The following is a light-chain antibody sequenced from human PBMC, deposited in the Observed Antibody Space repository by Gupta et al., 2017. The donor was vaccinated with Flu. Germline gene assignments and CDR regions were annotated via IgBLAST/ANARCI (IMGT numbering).Light chain of an antibody. CDR2: EDT. CDR3: ETWDSGLTAAI. V-gene: IGLV1-51*02. J-gene: IGLJ2*01. CDR1: SSNIGVNH. Sequence: QAVLPQTPSLSAAPGQKVTISCSGGSSNIGVNHVSWYQLLPGTAPKLLIFEDTKRPSGIPDRFSGSKSGTSATLGITGLQTGDEAEYYCETWDSGLTAAIFGGGTKVTVL.